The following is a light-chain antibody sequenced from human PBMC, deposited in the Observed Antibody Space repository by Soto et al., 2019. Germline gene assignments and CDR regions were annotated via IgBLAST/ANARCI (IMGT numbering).Light chain of an antibody. CDR2: EVS. Sequence: QSVLTQPRSASGSPGQSVTISCTGTSSDVGGYNYVSWYQQHPGKAPKLMIYEVSKRPSGVPDRFSGSKSGNTASLTVSGLQAEDEADYYCSSYAGSNKVFGGGTKLTVL. J-gene: IGLJ2*01. V-gene: IGLV2-8*01. CDR1: SSDVGGYNY. CDR3: SSYAGSNKV.